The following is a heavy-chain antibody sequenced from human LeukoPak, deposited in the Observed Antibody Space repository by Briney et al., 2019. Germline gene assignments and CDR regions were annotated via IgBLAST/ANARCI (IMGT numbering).Heavy chain of an antibody. CDR2: IKEDGSEK. CDR1: GFTFRRYW. Sequence: PGGSLRLSCAASGFTFRRYWMNWVRQAPGKGLEWVANIKEDGSEKNYVDSVRGRFTIPRDNAKNSLYQQMNSLRAEDTAVYYCARDPSSLRDSYDSWGQGTLVIVSS. V-gene: IGHV3-7*01. J-gene: IGHJ4*02. CDR3: ARDPSSLRDSYDS.